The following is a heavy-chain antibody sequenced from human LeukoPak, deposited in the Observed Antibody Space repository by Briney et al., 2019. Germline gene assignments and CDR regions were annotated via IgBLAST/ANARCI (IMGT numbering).Heavy chain of an antibody. CDR1: GGSISSSSYY. Sequence: PSETLSLTCTVSGGSISSSSYYWGWIRQPPGKGLEWIGSIYYSGSTYYNPSLKSRVTISVDTSKNQFSPKLSSVTAADTAVYYCARKPSIYYYDSSGYYPYYFDYWGQGTLVTVSS. CDR3: ARKPSIYYYDSSGYYPYYFDY. V-gene: IGHV4-39*07. D-gene: IGHD3-22*01. J-gene: IGHJ4*02. CDR2: IYYSGST.